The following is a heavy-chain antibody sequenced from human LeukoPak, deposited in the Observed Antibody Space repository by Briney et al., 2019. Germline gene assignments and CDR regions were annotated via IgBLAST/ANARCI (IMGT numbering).Heavy chain of an antibody. J-gene: IGHJ6*02. CDR2: INAGNGNT. V-gene: IGHV1-3*01. D-gene: IGHD1-26*01. CDR3: ARDEGATYYYYYGMDV. Sequence: GASVKVSCKASGYTFTSYAMHRVRQAPGQRLEWMGWINAGNGNTKYSQKFQGRVTITRDTSASTAYMELSSLRSEDTAVYYCARDEGATYYYYYGMDVWGQGTTVTVSS. CDR1: GYTFTSYA.